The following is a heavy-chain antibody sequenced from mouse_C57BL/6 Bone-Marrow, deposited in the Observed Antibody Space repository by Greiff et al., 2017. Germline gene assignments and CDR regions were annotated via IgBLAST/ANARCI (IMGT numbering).Heavy chain of an antibody. V-gene: IGHV1-64*01. CDR2: IHPNSGST. D-gene: IGHD1-1*01. J-gene: IGHJ2*01. CDR3: ARSPFITTVVGGFDY. CDR1: GYTFTSYW. Sequence: VQLQQPGAELVKPGASVKLSCKASGYTFTSYWMHWVKQRPGQGLEWIGMIHPNSGSTNYNEKFKSKATLTVDKSSSTAYMQLSSLTSEDSAVYYCARSPFITTVVGGFDYWGQGTTLTVSS.